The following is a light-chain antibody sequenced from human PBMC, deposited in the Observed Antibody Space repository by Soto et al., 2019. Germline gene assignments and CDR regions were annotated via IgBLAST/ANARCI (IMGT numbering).Light chain of an antibody. CDR3: QQYDSSPRT. V-gene: IGKV3-20*01. J-gene: IGKJ1*01. CDR2: RTS. CDR1: QSVSSSY. Sequence: EIVLTHSPGTLSLSPGEIATLSCRASQSVSSSYLAWYQQKPGQAPRLLIYRTSNRATGIPDRFSGSGSGTDFTLTISRLEPEDFAVYWCQQYDSSPRTFGQGTKVDIK.